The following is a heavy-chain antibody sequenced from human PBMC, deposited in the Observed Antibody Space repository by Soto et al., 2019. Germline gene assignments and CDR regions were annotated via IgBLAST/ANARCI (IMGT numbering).Heavy chain of an antibody. CDR2: TYYRSKWYN. Sequence: PSQTLSLTCAISGDSVSSNSAAWNWIRQSPSRGLEWLGRTYYRSKWYNDYAVSVKSRITINPDTSKNKFSLQLNSVTPEDTAVYYCARELRFLECLFVFDYWGQGTLVTVSS. J-gene: IGHJ4*02. CDR3: ARELRFLECLFVFDY. CDR1: GDSVSSNSAA. V-gene: IGHV6-1*01. D-gene: IGHD3-3*01.